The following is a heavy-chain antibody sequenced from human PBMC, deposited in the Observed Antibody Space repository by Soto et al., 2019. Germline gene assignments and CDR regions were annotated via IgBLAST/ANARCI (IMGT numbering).Heavy chain of an antibody. CDR1: GGSISSSNW. Sequence: QVQLQESGPGLVKPSGTLSLTCTVSGGSISSSNWWNWVRQPPGKGLAWIGEIYHGGSTNYNPSLLARVNISLDQSKNQFSLKLTSVTAADTAVYYCARSYFGADYGGQGALVTVCS. V-gene: IGHV4-4*02. D-gene: IGHD3-10*01. J-gene: IGHJ4*02. CDR3: ARSYFGADY. CDR2: IYHGGST.